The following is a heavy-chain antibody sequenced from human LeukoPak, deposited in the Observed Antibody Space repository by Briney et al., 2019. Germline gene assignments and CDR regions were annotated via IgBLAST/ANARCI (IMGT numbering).Heavy chain of an antibody. J-gene: IGHJ4*02. CDR3: ARGIAVAGKPLDY. D-gene: IGHD6-19*01. CDR1: GGSFSGYY. Sequence: SETLSLTCAVSGGSFSGYYWTWIRQPPGKGLEWIGEINHSGSTNYNPSLKSRVTISVDTSKNQFSLKLSSVTAADTAVYYCARGIAVAGKPLDYWGQGTLVTVSS. V-gene: IGHV4-34*01. CDR2: INHSGST.